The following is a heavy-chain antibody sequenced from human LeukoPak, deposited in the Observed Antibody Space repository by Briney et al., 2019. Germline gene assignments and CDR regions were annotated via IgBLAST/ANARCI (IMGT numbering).Heavy chain of an antibody. J-gene: IGHJ6*02. V-gene: IGHV4-34*01. CDR1: GGSFSGYY. CDR3: ARMSYGLYYYYGMDV. CDR2: INHSGST. Sequence: SETLSLTCAVYGGSFSGYYWSWIRQPPGKGLEWIGEINHSGSTNYNPSLKSRVTISVDTSKNQFSLKLSSVTAADTTVYYFARMSYGLYYYYGMDVWGQGTTVTVSS. D-gene: IGHD5-18*01.